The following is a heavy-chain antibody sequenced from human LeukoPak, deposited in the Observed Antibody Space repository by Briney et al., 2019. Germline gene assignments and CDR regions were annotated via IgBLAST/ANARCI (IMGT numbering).Heavy chain of an antibody. J-gene: IGHJ4*02. Sequence: GGSLRLSCAASGFTLSNYWMRWVRQAPGKGLEWVADIEQDGGEKYYVDSVKGRFTISRDNAKNSLYLQMSSLRAEDTAVYYCARTARSYSYDVWSGYSADWGQGTLVTVSS. CDR3: ARTARSYSYDVWSGYSAD. V-gene: IGHV3-7*01. CDR1: GFTLSNYW. D-gene: IGHD3-3*01. CDR2: IEQDGGEK.